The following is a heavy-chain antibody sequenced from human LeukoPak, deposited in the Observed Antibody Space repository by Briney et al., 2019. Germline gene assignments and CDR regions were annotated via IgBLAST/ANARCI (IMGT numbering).Heavy chain of an antibody. Sequence: ASVKVSCKASGYTFTSYGISWVRQAPGQGLEWMGWISAYNGNTNYAQKLQGRVTMTTDTSTSTAYMELRSLRSDDAAVYYCARVRLGDYDILTGYSPDDFDYWGQGTLVTVSS. CDR1: GYTFTSYG. CDR2: ISAYNGNT. D-gene: IGHD3-9*01. CDR3: ARVRLGDYDILTGYSPDDFDY. V-gene: IGHV1-18*01. J-gene: IGHJ4*02.